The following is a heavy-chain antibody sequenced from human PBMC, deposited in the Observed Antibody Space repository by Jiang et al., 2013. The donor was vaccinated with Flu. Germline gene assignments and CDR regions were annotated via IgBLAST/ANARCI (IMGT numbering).Heavy chain of an antibody. V-gene: IGHV3-30*18. D-gene: IGHD2-15*01. CDR3: AKSVYSRGSSNWFDP. Sequence: QLVESGEAWSSLESLRLSCAASGFTFSSYGMHWVRQAPGKGLEWVAVISYDGSNKYYADSVKGRFTISRDNSKNTLYLQMNSLRAEDTAVYYCAKSVYSRGSSNWFDPWGQGTLVTVSS. CDR1: GFTFSSYG. CDR2: ISYDGSNK. J-gene: IGHJ5*02.